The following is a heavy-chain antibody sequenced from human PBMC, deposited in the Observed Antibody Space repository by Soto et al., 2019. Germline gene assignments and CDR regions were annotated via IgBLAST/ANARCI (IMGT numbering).Heavy chain of an antibody. J-gene: IGHJ6*02. Sequence: ASVKVSCKASGYTFTSYGISWVRQAPGQGLEWMGWISAYNGNTNYAQKLQGRVTMTTDTSTSTAYMELRSLRSDDTAVYYCARGLYSSSWPPVGAYYYYYYGMDGWGQGTTVTVSS. CDR1: GYTFTSYG. D-gene: IGHD6-13*01. CDR3: ARGLYSSSWPPVGAYYYYYYGMDG. V-gene: IGHV1-18*01. CDR2: ISAYNGNT.